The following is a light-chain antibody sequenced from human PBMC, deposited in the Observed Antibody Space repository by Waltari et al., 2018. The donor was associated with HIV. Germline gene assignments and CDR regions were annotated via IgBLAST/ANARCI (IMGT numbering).Light chain of an antibody. CDR2: EDT. CDR3: YSADSSGNHGV. V-gene: IGLV3-10*01. J-gene: IGLJ3*02. Sequence: SYELTQPPSVSVSPGQTARITCSGDALPKKYAYWYQQKSGQAPVLLLYEDTRRPSWIPERCSGSASGTMATLTISGAQVEDEADYYCYSADSSGNHGVFGGGTKLTVL. CDR1: ALPKKY.